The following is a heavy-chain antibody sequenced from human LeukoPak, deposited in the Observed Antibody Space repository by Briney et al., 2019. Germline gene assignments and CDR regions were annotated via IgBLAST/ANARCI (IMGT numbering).Heavy chain of an antibody. CDR3: ARGRDWFDP. CDR1: GFXFTIHY. V-gene: IGHV3-7*04. J-gene: IGHJ5*02. Sequence: GGSLRLSCAASGFXFTIHYMTWVRQAPGMGLEWVADINQDGSEKYYVDSVKGRFTISRDNAKNSLYLQMNSLRAEDTAAYYCARGRDWFDPLGQGTLVTVSS. CDR2: INQDGSEK.